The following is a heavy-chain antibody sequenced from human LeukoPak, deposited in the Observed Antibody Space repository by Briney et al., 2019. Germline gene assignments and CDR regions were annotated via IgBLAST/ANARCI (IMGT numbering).Heavy chain of an antibody. CDR2: INHSGST. CDR1: GGSFSGYY. V-gene: IGHV4-34*01. CDR3: ASHYYDSSGYYGYFDY. Sequence: PSETLSLTCAVYGGSFSGYYWSWIRQPPGKGLEWIGEINHSGSTNYNPSLKSRVTISVDTSKNQFSLKLSSVTAADTAVYYCASHYYDSSGYYGYFDYWGQGTLVTVSS. D-gene: IGHD3-22*01. J-gene: IGHJ4*02.